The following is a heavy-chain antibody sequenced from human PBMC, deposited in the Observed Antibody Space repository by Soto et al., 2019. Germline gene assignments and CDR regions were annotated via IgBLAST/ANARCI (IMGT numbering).Heavy chain of an antibody. CDR3: AGKGAAGLRGYDINGMDV. CDR2: IIPVFGTA. Sequence: QVQLVQSGAEVKKPGSSVKVYCKASGGTFSSYAISWVRQAPGQRLEWMGGIIPVFGTANYAQELQGRVTITADECRSAADMELGIRRAEETAVYCCAGKGAAGLRGYDINGMDVW. CDR1: GGTFSSYA. J-gene: IGHJ6*01. V-gene: IGHV1-69*12. D-gene: IGHD6-13*01.